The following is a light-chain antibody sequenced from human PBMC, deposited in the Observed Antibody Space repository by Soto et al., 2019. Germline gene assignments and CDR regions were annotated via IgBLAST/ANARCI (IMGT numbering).Light chain of an antibody. V-gene: IGLV2-14*01. J-gene: IGLJ1*01. CDR1: SSDISIYNY. CDR3: SSYTSSSTLYV. CDR2: EVS. Sequence: QSVLTQPASVSGSPGQSITISCTGTSSDISIYNYVSWYQQHPGKAPKLIIYEVSNRPSGISNRFSGAKSGNTASLTISGLQVEDEADYYCSSYTSSSTLYVFGTGTKVTVL.